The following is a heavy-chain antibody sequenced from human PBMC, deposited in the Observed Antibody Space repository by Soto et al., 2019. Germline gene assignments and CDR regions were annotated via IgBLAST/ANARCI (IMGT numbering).Heavy chain of an antibody. D-gene: IGHD2-15*01. CDR3: ASPPLVVVVAATRWFDP. CDR2: ISGSGGST. Sequence: GGSLRLSCAASCFTFSSYAMSWVRQAPGKGLEWVSAISGSGGSTYYADSVKGRFTIPRDNSKNTLYLQMNSLRAEDTAVYYCASPPLVVVVAATRWFDPWGQGTLVTVSS. V-gene: IGHV3-23*01. J-gene: IGHJ5*02. CDR1: CFTFSSYA.